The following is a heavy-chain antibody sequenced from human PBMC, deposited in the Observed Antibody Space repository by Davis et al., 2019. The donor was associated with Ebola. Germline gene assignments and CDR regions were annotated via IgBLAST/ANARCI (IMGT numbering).Heavy chain of an antibody. J-gene: IGHJ4*02. CDR3: ARATFGYNSGWYADY. V-gene: IGHV1-3*01. Sequence: ASVKVSCKASGFILPNYAIHWVRQAPGQRLEWMGWVHGGNGNTKYSQRFQGRVTITTDTSASTAYLDLSSLRSDDTAVFYCARATFGYNSGWYADYWGQGTLVTVSS. D-gene: IGHD6-19*01. CDR1: GFILPNYA. CDR2: VHGGNGNT.